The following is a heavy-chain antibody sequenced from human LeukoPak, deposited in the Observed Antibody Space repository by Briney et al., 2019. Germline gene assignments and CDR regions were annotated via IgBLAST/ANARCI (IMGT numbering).Heavy chain of an antibody. D-gene: IGHD1-26*01. Sequence: GGSLRLSCTASGFIFSAYGMHWVRQAPGKGLEWVTAISHDGSNIYYADIVKGRFTISRDNSRNTLYLQVNSLREEDTAVYYCAKDWQWKLLTGAFNIWXQGAMVTVS. J-gene: IGHJ3*02. V-gene: IGHV3-30*18. CDR1: GFIFSAYG. CDR3: AKDWQWKLLTGAFNI. CDR2: ISHDGSNI.